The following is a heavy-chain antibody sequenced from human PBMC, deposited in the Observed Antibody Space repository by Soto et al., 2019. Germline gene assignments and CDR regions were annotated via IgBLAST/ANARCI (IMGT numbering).Heavy chain of an antibody. J-gene: IGHJ4*02. CDR3: ARRGSGGYYDY. Sequence: EVQLLESGGGLVQPGGSLRLSCAASGFTFSSYAMRWVRQAPVKGLEWVSAISGSGDSTYYADSVKGRFTISRDNSKNTLYLQMNSLRAADTAVYYCARRGSGGYYDYWGQGTLVTVSS. CDR1: GFTFSSYA. V-gene: IGHV3-23*01. CDR2: ISGSGDST. D-gene: IGHD6-19*01.